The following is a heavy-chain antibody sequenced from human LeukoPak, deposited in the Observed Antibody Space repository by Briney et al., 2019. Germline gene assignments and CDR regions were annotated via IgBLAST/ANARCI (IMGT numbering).Heavy chain of an antibody. CDR3: ARGGYSTHSARY. D-gene: IGHD5-12*01. Sequence: PGGSLRLSCAASGFTFSTYAMSWVRQAPGKGLEWVSTLSGSANSIYYADSVKGRFTISRDNSKNTLYLQMNSLRAEDTAVYYCARGGYSTHSARYWGQGTLVTVSS. CDR2: LSGSANSI. CDR1: GFTFSTYA. V-gene: IGHV3-23*01. J-gene: IGHJ4*02.